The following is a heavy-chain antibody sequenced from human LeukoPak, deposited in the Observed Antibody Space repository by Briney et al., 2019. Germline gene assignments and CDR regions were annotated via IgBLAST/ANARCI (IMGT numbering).Heavy chain of an antibody. CDR2: ISYDGSNK. J-gene: IGHJ2*01. CDR3: ARSIGSRTGHGYWYFDL. CDR1: GFTFSSYG. D-gene: IGHD3/OR15-3a*01. Sequence: GGSLRLSCAASGFTFSSYGMHWVRQAPGKGLEWVAVISYDGSNKYYADSVKGRFTISRDNSKNTLYLQMNSLRAEDTAVYYCARSIGSRTGHGYWYFDLWGRGTLVTVSS. V-gene: IGHV3-30*03.